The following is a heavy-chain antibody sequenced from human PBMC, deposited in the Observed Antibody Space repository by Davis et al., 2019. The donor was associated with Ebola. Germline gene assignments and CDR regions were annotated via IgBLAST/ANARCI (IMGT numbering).Heavy chain of an antibody. V-gene: IGHV3-7*03. CDR1: GFTFSSYS. CDR2: IKQDGSEK. J-gene: IGHJ6*02. CDR3: AKGSGSSGFRPLDV. D-gene: IGHD3-22*01. Sequence: GESLKISCAASGFTFSSYSMNWVRQAPGKGLEWVANIKQDGSEKYYVDSVKGRFTISRDNAKNSLYLQMNSLRAEDTAVYYCAKGSGSSGFRPLDVWGQGTTVTVSS.